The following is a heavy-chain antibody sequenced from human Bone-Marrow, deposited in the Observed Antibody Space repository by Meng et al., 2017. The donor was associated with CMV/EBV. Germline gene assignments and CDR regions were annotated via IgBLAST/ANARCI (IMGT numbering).Heavy chain of an antibody. V-gene: IGHV3-7*01. CDR2: IKQDGSET. Sequence: GESLKISCAASRFTFSTYWMSWVRQAPGKGLEWVANIKQDGSETYYVDSVRGRFTISRDNAKNSLYLQMNSLRAEDTAVYYCARDPYLTFYYYGMDVWGQGTTVTVSS. CDR1: RFTFSTYW. D-gene: IGHD2/OR15-2a*01. CDR3: ARDPYLTFYYYGMDV. J-gene: IGHJ6*02.